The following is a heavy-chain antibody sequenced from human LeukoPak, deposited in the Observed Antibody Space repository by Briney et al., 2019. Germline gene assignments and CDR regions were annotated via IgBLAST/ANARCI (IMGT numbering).Heavy chain of an antibody. J-gene: IGHJ4*02. Sequence: GGSLRLSCVASGFTFSGHSMSWVRQAPGQGLEWVSSIYISGDSTFFADSVKGRFTISRDNSKNTVYLQMNSLKAEDTAVYYCARVHYYGSGSYYDMRGPGTLVTVSS. CDR1: GFTFSGHS. CDR3: ARVHYYGSGSYYDM. CDR2: IYISGDST. D-gene: IGHD3-10*01. V-gene: IGHV3-23*01.